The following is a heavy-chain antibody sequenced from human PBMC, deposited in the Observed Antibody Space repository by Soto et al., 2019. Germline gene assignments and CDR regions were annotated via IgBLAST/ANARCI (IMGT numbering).Heavy chain of an antibody. V-gene: IGHV1-8*02. CDR2: MTPKSGYT. CDR1: GYTFTDYD. J-gene: IGHJ4*02. D-gene: IGHD1-20*01. CDR3: TRNLYNTGDFDH. Sequence: QVQLMQSGAEVRKPGASVKVSCKASGYTFTDYDINWVRQATGQGLEWLGWMTPKSGYTGYAQKFQGRVTLTSDTARGTANMELSSLTAEDMAVYYCTRNLYNTGDFDHWGQGTLVTVSS.